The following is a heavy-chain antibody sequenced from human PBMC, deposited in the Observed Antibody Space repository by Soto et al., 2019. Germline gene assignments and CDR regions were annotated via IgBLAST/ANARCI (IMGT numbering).Heavy chain of an antibody. CDR1: GFTFSSYA. J-gene: IGHJ4*02. D-gene: IGHD6-19*01. Sequence: ESGGGVVQPGRSLRLSCAASGFTFSSYAMHWVRQAPGKGLEWVAVISYDGSNKYYADSVKGRFTISRDNSKNTLYLQMNSLRAEDTAVYYCARVHSSGWEAYFDYWGQGTLVTVSS. V-gene: IGHV3-30-3*01. CDR2: ISYDGSNK. CDR3: ARVHSSGWEAYFDY.